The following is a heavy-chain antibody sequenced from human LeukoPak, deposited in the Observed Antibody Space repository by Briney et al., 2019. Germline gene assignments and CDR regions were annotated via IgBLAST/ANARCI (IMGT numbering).Heavy chain of an antibody. CDR2: IGNSNTPI. D-gene: IGHD6-19*01. CDR3: ARLTSGWKFDY. Sequence: GGSLRLSCAASGFAFSDYYMTWIRQAPGKGLECVSYIGNSNTPIYYADSVEGRFTISRDNARNSLYLQMNSLRAEDTAIYYCARLTSGWKFDYWGQGILVTVSS. V-gene: IGHV3-11*01. J-gene: IGHJ4*02. CDR1: GFAFSDYY.